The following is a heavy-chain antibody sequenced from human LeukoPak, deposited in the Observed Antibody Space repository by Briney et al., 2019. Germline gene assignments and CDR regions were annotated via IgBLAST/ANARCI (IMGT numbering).Heavy chain of an antibody. J-gene: IGHJ6*02. D-gene: IGHD3-10*01. CDR1: GFTFSSYA. Sequence: PGGSLRLSCAASGFTFSSYAMHWVRQAPDKGLEWVAVISYDGSNKYYADSVKGRFTISRDNSKNTLYLQMNSLRAEDTAVYYCARDRAQNYDSGRYHYYYGMDVWGQGTTVTVSS. CDR3: ARDRAQNYDSGRYHYYYGMDV. CDR2: ISYDGSNK. V-gene: IGHV3-30*04.